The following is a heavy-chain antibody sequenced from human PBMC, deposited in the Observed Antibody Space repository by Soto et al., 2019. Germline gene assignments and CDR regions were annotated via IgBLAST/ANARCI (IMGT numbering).Heavy chain of an antibody. J-gene: IGHJ6*02. D-gene: IGHD1-26*01. CDR2: IIPIFGTA. V-gene: IGHV1-69*13. Sequence: SVKVSCEACGGTFSSYAISWVRQAPGQGLEWMGGIIPIFGTANYAQKFQGRVTITADESTSTAYMELSSLRSEDTAVYYCASKWEQDYYYYYGMDVWGQGTTVTVSS. CDR1: GGTFSSYA. CDR3: ASKWEQDYYYYYGMDV.